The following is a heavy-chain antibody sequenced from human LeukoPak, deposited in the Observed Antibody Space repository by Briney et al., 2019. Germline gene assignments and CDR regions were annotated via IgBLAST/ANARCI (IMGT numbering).Heavy chain of an antibody. CDR1: GDTFTSYD. D-gene: IGHD1-7*01. Sequence: ASVKVSCKASGDTFTSYDINWVRQATGQGLEWMGWMNPNSGNTGYAQKFQGRVTMTRNTSISTAYMELSSLRSEDTAVYYCARDRTGTTSYYYMDVWGKGTTVTVSS. V-gene: IGHV1-8*01. CDR3: ARDRTGTTSYYYMDV. J-gene: IGHJ6*03. CDR2: MNPNSGNT.